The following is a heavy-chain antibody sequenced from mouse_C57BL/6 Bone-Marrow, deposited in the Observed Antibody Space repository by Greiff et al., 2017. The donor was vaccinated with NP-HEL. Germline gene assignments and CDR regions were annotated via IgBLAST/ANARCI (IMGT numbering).Heavy chain of an antibody. V-gene: IGHV1-54*01. CDR2: INPGSGGT. Sequence: LQESGAELVRPGTSVKVSCKASGYAFTNYLIEWVKQRPGQGLEWIGVINPGSGGTNYNEKFKGKATLTADKSSSTAYMQLSSLTSEDSAVYFCARSGYDAWFAYWGQGTLVTVSA. CDR3: ARSGYDAWFAY. J-gene: IGHJ3*01. D-gene: IGHD2-2*01. CDR1: GYAFTNYL.